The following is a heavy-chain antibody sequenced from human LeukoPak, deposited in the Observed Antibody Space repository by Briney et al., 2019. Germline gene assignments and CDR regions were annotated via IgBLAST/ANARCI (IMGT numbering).Heavy chain of an antibody. J-gene: IGHJ6*02. V-gene: IGHV3-33*01. Sequence: GGSLRLSCAASGFTFSSYGMHWVRQAPGKGLEWVAVIWYDGSNKYYADSVKGRFTISRDNSKDTLYLQMNSLRAEDTAVYYCARKVADYGMDVWGQGTTVTVSS. CDR1: GFTFSSYG. D-gene: IGHD6-19*01. CDR2: IWYDGSNK. CDR3: ARKVADYGMDV.